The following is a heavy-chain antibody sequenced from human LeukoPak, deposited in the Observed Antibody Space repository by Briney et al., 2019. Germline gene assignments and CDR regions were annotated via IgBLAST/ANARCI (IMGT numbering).Heavy chain of an antibody. J-gene: IGHJ6*02. V-gene: IGHV4-34*01. CDR1: GGSFSGYY. D-gene: IGHD3-3*01. Sequence: SETLSLTCAVYGGSFSGYYWSWICQPPGKGLEWIGEINHSGSTNYNPSLKSRVTISVDTSKNQFSLKLSSVTAADTAVYYCASRHRRIDFWSGYSSYYYYGMDVWGQGTTVTVSS. CDR3: ASRHRRIDFWSGYSSYYYYGMDV. CDR2: INHSGST.